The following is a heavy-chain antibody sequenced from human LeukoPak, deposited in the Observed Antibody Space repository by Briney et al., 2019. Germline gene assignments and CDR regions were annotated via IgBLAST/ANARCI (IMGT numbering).Heavy chain of an antibody. CDR2: IRSSSSYI. J-gene: IGHJ4*02. CDR1: GFTFISYS. D-gene: IGHD5-12*01. Sequence: GGSLRLSCAASGFTFISYSMNWVRQAPGKGLEWVSSIRSSSSYIYYADSVKGRFTISRDNAKNSLYLQMNSLRAEDTAVYYCAGSMVATDGDYWGQGTLVTVSS. CDR3: AGSMVATDGDY. V-gene: IGHV3-21*01.